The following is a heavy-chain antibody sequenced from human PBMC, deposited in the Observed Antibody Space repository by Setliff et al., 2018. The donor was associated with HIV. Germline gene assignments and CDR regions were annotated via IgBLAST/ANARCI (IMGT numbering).Heavy chain of an antibody. V-gene: IGHV1-69*13. J-gene: IGHJ3*02. D-gene: IGHD3-9*01. CDR2: IVPIFGTT. CDR1: GGSFSSYA. Sequence: ASVKVSCKASGGSFSSYAITWVRQAPGQRLEWMGGIVPIFGTTNYAQKFQGRVTITADESTSTAYMDLESLTSDDTAVYYCARAPPPLRYFDWEPLDAFDIWGQGTMVTVSS. CDR3: ARAPPPLRYFDWEPLDAFDI.